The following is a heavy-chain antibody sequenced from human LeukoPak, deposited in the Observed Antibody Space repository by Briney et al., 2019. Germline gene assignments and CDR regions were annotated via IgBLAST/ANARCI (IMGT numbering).Heavy chain of an antibody. J-gene: IGHJ4*02. CDR3: AKTAVAGTAHFDY. Sequence: GGSLRLSCAASGFTFSSYGMHWVRQAPGKGLEWVAVISHDGSNKYYADSVKGRFTISRDNSKNTLYLQMNSLRAEDTAVYYCAKTAVAGTAHFDYWGQGTLVTVSS. CDR2: ISHDGSNK. V-gene: IGHV3-30*18. CDR1: GFTFSSYG. D-gene: IGHD6-19*01.